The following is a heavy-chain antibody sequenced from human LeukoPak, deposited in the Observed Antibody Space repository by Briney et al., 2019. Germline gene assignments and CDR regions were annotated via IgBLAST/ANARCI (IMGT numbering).Heavy chain of an antibody. CDR3: ARVSPIATNVDY. V-gene: IGHV3-53*01. D-gene: IGHD2-21*01. CDR2: IYSGGST. CDR1: GFTVSSNY. J-gene: IGHJ4*02. Sequence: GGSLRLSCAASGFTVSSNYMSWVRQAPGKGLEWVSVIYSGGSTYYADSVKGRFTISRDNSKNTLYLQMNSLRAEDTAVYYCARVSPIATNVDYWGQGTLVTVSS.